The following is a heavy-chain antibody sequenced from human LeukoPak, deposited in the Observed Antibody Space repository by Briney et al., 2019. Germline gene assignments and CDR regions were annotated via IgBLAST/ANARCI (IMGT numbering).Heavy chain of an antibody. V-gene: IGHV1-2*02. J-gene: IGHJ4*02. CDR3: ARDYYGSGSYYQLGY. CDR2: INPNSGGT. CDR1: GYTFTGYY. Sequence: ASVMVSCKASGYTFTGYYMHWVRQAPGQGLEWMGWINPNSGGTKYAQKFQGRVTMTRDTSITTVYMELSSLRSDDTAVYYCARDYYGSGSYYQLGYWGQGTLVTVSS. D-gene: IGHD3-10*01.